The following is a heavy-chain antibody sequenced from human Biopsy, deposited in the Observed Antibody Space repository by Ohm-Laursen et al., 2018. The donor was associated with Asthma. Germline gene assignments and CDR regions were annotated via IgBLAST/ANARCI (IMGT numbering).Heavy chain of an antibody. D-gene: IGHD3-10*01. Sequence: ASVKVSCKTSGYTFNSAGIAWVRQAPGQGLEWMGWISVYNGNTKVAQKLQDRVTMITDTSTSTAYMELRSLRSDDTAVYFCARAVDYSHYYGIDVWGRGTTVTVS. CDR2: ISVYNGNT. V-gene: IGHV1-18*01. CDR1: GYTFNSAG. CDR3: ARAVDYSHYYGIDV. J-gene: IGHJ6*02.